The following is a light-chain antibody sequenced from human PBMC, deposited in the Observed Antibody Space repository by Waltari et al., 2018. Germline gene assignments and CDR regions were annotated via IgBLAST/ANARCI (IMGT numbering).Light chain of an antibody. CDR2: DAS. V-gene: IGKV3-11*01. CDR3: QQRSNWPGT. J-gene: IGKJ1*01. Sequence: ELVLTQSPATLPLSPGDRATFSCTTSQSVRSYLAWYQQKPGQAPRHLFYDASNRATGCPARFSGSESGADFSLAISSLEPEDFAVYYCQQRSNWPGTFGQGTKVEIK. CDR1: QSVRSY.